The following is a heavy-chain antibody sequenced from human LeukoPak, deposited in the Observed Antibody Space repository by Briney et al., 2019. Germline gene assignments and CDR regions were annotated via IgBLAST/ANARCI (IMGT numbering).Heavy chain of an antibody. CDR1: GFTFSSYW. Sequence: GGSLRLSCAASGFTFSSYWMSWVRQAPGKGLEWVANINQDGSEKYYVDSVKGRFTIYRDNAKNSLYLQMNSLRAEDTAVYYCARENSRGVIRDYFDYWGQGTLVTVSS. CDR3: ARENSRGVIRDYFDY. D-gene: IGHD3-10*01. V-gene: IGHV3-7*01. J-gene: IGHJ4*02. CDR2: INQDGSEK.